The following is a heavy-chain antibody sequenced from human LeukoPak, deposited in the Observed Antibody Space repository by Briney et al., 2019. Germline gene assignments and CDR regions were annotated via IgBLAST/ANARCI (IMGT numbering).Heavy chain of an antibody. Sequence: GGSLRLSCAASGFTVSSNYMSWVRQAPAKGLEWVSSISSGSTYIYYADSLKGRFTISRGNAKNSLYLQMNSLRAEDTAVYYCARGPLYFLDTTGSPFDYWGQGTLVSVSS. CDR1: GFTVSSNY. D-gene: IGHD3-22*01. CDR3: ARGPLYFLDTTGSPFDY. V-gene: IGHV3-21*01. CDR2: ISSGSTYI. J-gene: IGHJ4*02.